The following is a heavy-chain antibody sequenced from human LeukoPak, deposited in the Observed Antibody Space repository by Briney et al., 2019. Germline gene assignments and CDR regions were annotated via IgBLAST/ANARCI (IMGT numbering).Heavy chain of an antibody. CDR1: GFTFSNAW. D-gene: IGHD3-10*01. CDR2: IKSKTDGGTT. Sequence: GGSLKLFCAASGFTFSNAWMSWVRQAPGKGLEWVGRIKSKTDGGTTDYAAPVKGRFTISRDDSKNTLYLQMNSLKTEDTAVYYCTTAQISSYYYGSGSWNYWGQGTLVTVSS. CDR3: TTAQISSYYYGSGSWNY. V-gene: IGHV3-15*01. J-gene: IGHJ4*02.